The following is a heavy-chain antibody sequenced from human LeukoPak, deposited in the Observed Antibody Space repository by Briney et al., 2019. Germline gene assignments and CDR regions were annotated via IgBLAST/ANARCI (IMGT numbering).Heavy chain of an antibody. D-gene: IGHD6-19*01. J-gene: IGHJ5*02. CDR3: ARAVAGITPYNWFDP. Sequence: SETLSLTCTVSGGSISSSSYYWGWIRQPPGKGLEWIGSIYYSGNTYYNPSLKSRVTISVDTSKNQFSLKLTSVTAADTAVYYCARAVAGITPYNWFDPWGQGTLVTVSS. CDR1: GGSISSSSYY. V-gene: IGHV4-39*01. CDR2: IYYSGNT.